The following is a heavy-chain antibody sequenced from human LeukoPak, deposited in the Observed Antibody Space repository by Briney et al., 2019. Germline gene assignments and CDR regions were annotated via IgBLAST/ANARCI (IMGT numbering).Heavy chain of an antibody. V-gene: IGHV4-59*01. CDR1: GGSISSYY. CDR2: IYYSGST. D-gene: IGHD3-3*01. Sequence: SETLSLTCTVPGGSISSYYWSWIRQPPGKGLEWIGYIYYSGSTKYNPSLKSRVTISVDTSKNQFSLKLSSVTAADTAVYYCARGTMGDDIWGQGTMVTVSS. J-gene: IGHJ3*02. CDR3: ARGTMGDDI.